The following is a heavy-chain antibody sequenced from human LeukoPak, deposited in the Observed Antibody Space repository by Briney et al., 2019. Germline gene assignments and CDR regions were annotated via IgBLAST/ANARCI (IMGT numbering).Heavy chain of an antibody. V-gene: IGHV4-39*01. D-gene: IGHD2-15*01. CDR3: ARQGSAYYFDF. CDR1: GGSISSSSYY. CDR2: VYYSGRT. Sequence: PSETLSLTCTVSGGSISSSSYYWGWIRQPPGKELQWIASVYYSGRTNYSPSLKRRVTISVDTSEKQFSLQLNSVTAADTAVYYCARQGSAYYFDFWGQGLLVTVSS. J-gene: IGHJ4*02.